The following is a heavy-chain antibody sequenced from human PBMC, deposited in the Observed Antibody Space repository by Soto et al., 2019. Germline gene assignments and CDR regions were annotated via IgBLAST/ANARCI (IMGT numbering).Heavy chain of an antibody. V-gene: IGHV1-18*01. Sequence: GASVKVSCKASGYTFTSCGISWVRQAPGQGLEWMGWISAYNGNANYAQKLQGRVTMTTDTSTSTAYMELRSLRSDDTAVYYCARDLPEVVPAAFDAFDIWGQGTMVTVSS. CDR3: ARDLPEVVPAAFDAFDI. D-gene: IGHD2-2*01. CDR2: ISAYNGNA. CDR1: GYTFTSCG. J-gene: IGHJ3*02.